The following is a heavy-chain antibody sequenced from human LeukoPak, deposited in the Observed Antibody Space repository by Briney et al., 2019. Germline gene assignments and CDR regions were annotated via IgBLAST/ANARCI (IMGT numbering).Heavy chain of an antibody. Sequence: GGSLRLSCAASGFTFSSYEMNWVRQAPGKGLERVSYISSSGSTIYYADSVKGRFTISRDNAKNSLYLQINSLRAEDTAVYYCAREYNWKQEGAFDIWGQGTMVTVSS. CDR3: AREYNWKQEGAFDI. CDR1: GFTFSSYE. V-gene: IGHV3-48*03. D-gene: IGHD1-20*01. CDR2: ISSSGSTI. J-gene: IGHJ3*02.